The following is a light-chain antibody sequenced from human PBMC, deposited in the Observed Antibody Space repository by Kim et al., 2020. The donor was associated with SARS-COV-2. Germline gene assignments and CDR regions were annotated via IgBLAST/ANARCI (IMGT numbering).Light chain of an antibody. CDR2: GAS. CDR1: RSVCNN. Sequence: SPGERHTPSSLASRSVCNNLALYQLKPGQAPRRLIYGASTRSTGTPARFSASGSGTDFTLTVSSLQSEDFAVYYCHQYDDWPPGDTFGQETKLEI. V-gene: IGKV3-15*01. J-gene: IGKJ2*01. CDR3: HQYDDWPPGDT.